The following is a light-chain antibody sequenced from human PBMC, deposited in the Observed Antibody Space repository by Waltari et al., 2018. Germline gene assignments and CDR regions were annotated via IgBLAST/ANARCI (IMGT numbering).Light chain of an antibody. CDR1: TSNLCSNT. V-gene: IGLV1-44*01. CDR3: SAWDDNLNGVI. J-gene: IGLJ2*01. Sequence: QSVLTQPPSASGTPGQRVTISCSGSTSNLCSNTVSWYQQLPGTAPKLLIYTDDQQPSGVPDRFSGSKSGTSASLAISGPQSEDEAHYHCSAWDDNLNGVIFGGGTKLTVL. CDR2: TDD.